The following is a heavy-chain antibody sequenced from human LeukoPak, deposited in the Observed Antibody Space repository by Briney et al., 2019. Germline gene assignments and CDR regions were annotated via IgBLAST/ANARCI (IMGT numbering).Heavy chain of an antibody. D-gene: IGHD3-9*01. CDR1: GFTFSTFG. V-gene: IGHV3-30*02. CDR3: AKGYYFDILSGYSSLDS. Sequence: PGGSLRLSCAASGFAASGFTFSTFGMHWVRQAPGKGLEWVAFIRYDGTNKYYADSVKGRFTISRDDSKNTLYLQMNSLRAEDTAAYYCAKGYYFDILSGYSSLDSWDQGTLVTVSS. CDR2: IRYDGTNK. J-gene: IGHJ4*02.